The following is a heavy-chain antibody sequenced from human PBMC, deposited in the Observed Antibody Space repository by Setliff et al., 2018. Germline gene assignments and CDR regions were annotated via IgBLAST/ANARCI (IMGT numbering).Heavy chain of an antibody. CDR1: GGSIKSGSYY. V-gene: IGHV4-61*02. CDR2: IYASGYT. CDR3: AGDQTPGYNSG. Sequence: PSETLSLTCTVSGGSIKSGSYYWSWIRQPAGKGLEWIGRIYASGYTNYNPYLKSRVTMSVDTSNNQFSLKLTSVTAADTAIYYCAGDQTPGYNSGWGKGTTVTVSS. D-gene: IGHD6-25*01. J-gene: IGHJ6*04.